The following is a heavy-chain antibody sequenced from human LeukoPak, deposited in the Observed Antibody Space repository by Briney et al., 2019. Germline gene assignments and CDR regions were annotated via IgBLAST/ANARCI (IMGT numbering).Heavy chain of an antibody. CDR2: ISSGSSTI. Sequence: GGSLRLSCAASGFTFSSYSMNWVRQAPGKGLEWVSYISSGSSTIYYADSVKGRFTISRDNAKNSLYLQMNSLRAEDTAVYYCARVRGYSGYDSWVRYFDYWGQGTLVTVPS. CDR3: ARVRGYSGYDSWVRYFDY. CDR1: GFTFSSYS. J-gene: IGHJ4*02. D-gene: IGHD5-12*01. V-gene: IGHV3-48*01.